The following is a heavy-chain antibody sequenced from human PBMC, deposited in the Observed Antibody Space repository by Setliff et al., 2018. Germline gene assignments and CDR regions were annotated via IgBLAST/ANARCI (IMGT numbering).Heavy chain of an antibody. CDR1: GYSISSGHY. CDR2: IFHTGAA. V-gene: IGHV4-38-2*02. Sequence: SETLSLTCTVSGYSISSGHYWGWIRQSPGKGLDWIGSIFHTGAAYYNPSLESRFTISVDTSKNQFSLKLNSVTAADTAVYYCARVYGGYFQWGHGTLVTVSS. J-gene: IGHJ1*01. D-gene: IGHD4-17*01. CDR3: ARVYGGYFQ.